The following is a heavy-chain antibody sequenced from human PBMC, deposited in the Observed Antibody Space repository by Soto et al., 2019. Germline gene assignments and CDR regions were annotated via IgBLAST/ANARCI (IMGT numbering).Heavy chain of an antibody. Sequence: GGSLRLSCAASGFTFSSYGMHWVRQAPGKGLEWVAVIWYDGSNKYYADSVKGRFTISRDNSKNSLYLQMDSLRVEDTAVYYCGKVADSGYYTVDRWGQGTWVTVSS. CDR1: GFTFSSYG. CDR3: GKVADSGYYTVDR. V-gene: IGHV3-33*06. CDR2: IWYDGSNK. D-gene: IGHD3-22*01. J-gene: IGHJ5*02.